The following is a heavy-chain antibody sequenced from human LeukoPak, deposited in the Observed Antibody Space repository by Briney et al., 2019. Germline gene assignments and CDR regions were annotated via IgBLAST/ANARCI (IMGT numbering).Heavy chain of an antibody. J-gene: IGHJ4*02. Sequence: SETLSLTCTVSGGSISSSYWSWIRQPPGKGLEWIGYIYNSGSTNYNPSLKSRVTISVDTSKNQFSLKLSSVTAADTAVYYCARARIAVTNDFDYWGQGTLVTVSS. CDR1: GGSISSSY. V-gene: IGHV4-59*01. D-gene: IGHD6-19*01. CDR3: ARARIAVTNDFDY. CDR2: IYNSGST.